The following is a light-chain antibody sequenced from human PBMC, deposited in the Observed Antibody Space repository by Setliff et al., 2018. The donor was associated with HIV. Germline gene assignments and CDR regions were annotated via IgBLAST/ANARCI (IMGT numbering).Light chain of an antibody. Sequence: QSVLAQPASVSGSPGQSITISCTGTSSDVGSYNSVSWFQQHPGKAPKLMIYEANKRPSGVSTRFSGSTSGNTASLTISGLQAEDEADYYCCSYGGDGTYAFGTGTKVTVL. J-gene: IGLJ1*01. CDR3: CSYGGDGTYA. CDR1: SSDVGSYNS. CDR2: EAN. V-gene: IGLV2-23*01.